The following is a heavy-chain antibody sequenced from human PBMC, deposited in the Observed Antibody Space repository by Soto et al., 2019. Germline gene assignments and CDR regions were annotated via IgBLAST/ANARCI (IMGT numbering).Heavy chain of an antibody. V-gene: IGHV1-2*04. CDR2: INPNSGGT. J-gene: IGHJ6*02. CDR1: GYTFTGYY. D-gene: IGHD3-9*01. CDR3: AGPYYDILTGYYIRHYYYYGMDV. Sequence: ASVKVSCKASGYTFTGYYMHWVRQAPGQGLEWMGWINPNSGGTNYAQKFQGWVTMTRDTSISTAYMELRSLRSDDTAVYYCAGPYYDILTGYYIRHYYYYGMDVWGQGTTVTVSS.